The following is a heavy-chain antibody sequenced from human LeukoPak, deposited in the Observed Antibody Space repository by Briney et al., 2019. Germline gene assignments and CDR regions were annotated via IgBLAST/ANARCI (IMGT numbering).Heavy chain of an antibody. CDR2: FDPEDGET. CDR3: ATMRADIVVVPAATYYYYYYGMDV. Sequence: ASVTVSFTVSGYTLTELSMHWVRQAPGKGLEWMGGFDPEDGETIYAQKFQGRVTMTEDTSTDTAYMELSSLRSEDTAVYYCATMRADIVVVPAATYYYYYYGMDVWGQGTTVTVSS. J-gene: IGHJ6*02. CDR1: GYTLTELS. V-gene: IGHV1-24*01. D-gene: IGHD2-2*01.